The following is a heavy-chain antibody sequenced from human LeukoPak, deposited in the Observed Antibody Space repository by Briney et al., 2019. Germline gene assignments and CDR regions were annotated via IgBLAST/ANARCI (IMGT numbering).Heavy chain of an antibody. CDR1: GYIISSYA. D-gene: IGHD2-2*01. CDR2: INAGNGNT. J-gene: IGHJ6*02. CDR3: ARATVIVPAARLDV. Sequence: ASVKVSFKASGYIISSYAMHWVRQAPGQRLEWMGWINAGNGNTKYSQKLQDRVTITRDTSASTAYMELSSLGSGDTAVYYCARATVIVPAARLDVWGQGTTVIVSS. V-gene: IGHV1-3*01.